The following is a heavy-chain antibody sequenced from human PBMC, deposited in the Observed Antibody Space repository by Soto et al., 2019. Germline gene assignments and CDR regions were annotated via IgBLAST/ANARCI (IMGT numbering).Heavy chain of an antibody. CDR2: IYPGDSDT. V-gene: IGHV5-51*01. D-gene: IGHD4-17*01. Sequence: PGESLKISCQGSGYSFTSYWIGWVRQMPGKGLEWMGIIYPGDSDTRYSPSFQGQVTISADKSISTAYLQWSSLKASDTAMYYCATTTVVRDYYYYGMDVWGQGTTVTVSS. J-gene: IGHJ6*02. CDR1: GYSFTSYW. CDR3: ATTTVVRDYYYYGMDV.